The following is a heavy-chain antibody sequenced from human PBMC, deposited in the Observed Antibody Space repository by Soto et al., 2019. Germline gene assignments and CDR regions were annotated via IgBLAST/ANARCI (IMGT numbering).Heavy chain of an antibody. J-gene: IGHJ5*02. CDR1: GFTFSDYY. CDR2: ISSSGSTI. CDR3: ARDLYDYGDYWFDH. V-gene: IGHV3-11*01. D-gene: IGHD4-17*01. Sequence: GGSLRLSCAASGFTFSDYYMSWIRQAPGKGLEWVSYISSSGSTIYYADSVKGRFTISRDNAKNSLYLQMNSLIAEDTAVYYCARDLYDYGDYWFDHWGQGTLVTVSS.